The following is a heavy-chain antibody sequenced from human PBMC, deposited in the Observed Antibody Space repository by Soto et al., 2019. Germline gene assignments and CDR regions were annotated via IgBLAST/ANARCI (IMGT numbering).Heavy chain of an antibody. D-gene: IGHD1-1*01. J-gene: IGHJ5*02. CDR1: GFTFSSYS. Sequence: EVQLVESGGGLVQPGGSLRLSCAASGFTFSSYSMNWVRQAPGKGLEWVSYISSSSSTIYYADSVKGRFTISRDNAKNPLYLQMNSLRDEDTAVYYCAREWNPVNWFGPWGQGTLVTVSS. CDR3: AREWNPVNWFGP. CDR2: ISSSSSTI. V-gene: IGHV3-48*02.